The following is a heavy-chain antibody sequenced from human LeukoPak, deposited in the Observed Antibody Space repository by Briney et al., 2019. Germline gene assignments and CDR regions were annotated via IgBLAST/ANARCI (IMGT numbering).Heavy chain of an antibody. CDR1: GFTFSSYA. CDR2: ISYDGSNK. CDR3: ASGLYCSSTSCDY. J-gene: IGHJ4*02. D-gene: IGHD2-2*01. V-gene: IGHV3-30-3*01. Sequence: PGRSLRLSCAASGFTFSSYAMHWVRQAPGKGLEWVAVISYDGSNKYYADSVKGRFTISRDNSKNTLYLQMNSLRAEDTAVYYYASGLYCSSTSCDYWGQGTLVTVSP.